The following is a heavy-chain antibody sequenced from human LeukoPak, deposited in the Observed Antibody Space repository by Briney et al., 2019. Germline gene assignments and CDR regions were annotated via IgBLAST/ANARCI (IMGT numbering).Heavy chain of an antibody. V-gene: IGHV1-8*01. CDR3: ARGPHDYGGNAFDI. CDR1: GYTFTSYD. J-gene: IGHJ3*02. CDR2: MNPNSGNT. Sequence: APVTVSCKASGYTFTSYDINWVRQATGQGLEWMGWMNPNSGNTGYAQKFQGRVTMTRNTSISTAYMELSSLRSEDTAVYYCARGPHDYGGNAFDIWGQGTMVTVSS. D-gene: IGHD4-23*01.